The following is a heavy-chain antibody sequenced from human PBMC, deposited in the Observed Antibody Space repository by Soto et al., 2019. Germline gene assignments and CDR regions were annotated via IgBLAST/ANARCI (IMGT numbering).Heavy chain of an antibody. CDR1: GFTFSSYW. D-gene: IGHD3-10*01. V-gene: IGHV3-7*01. CDR2: IKQDGSEK. CDR3: AGHHYYGHMDV. J-gene: IGHJ6*04. Sequence: GGSLRLSCAASGFTFSSYWMSWVRQAPGKGLEWVANIKQDGSEKYYVDSVKGRFTISRDNAKNSLYLQMNSLRAEDTAVYYCAGHHYYGHMDVWGKGTTVTVSS.